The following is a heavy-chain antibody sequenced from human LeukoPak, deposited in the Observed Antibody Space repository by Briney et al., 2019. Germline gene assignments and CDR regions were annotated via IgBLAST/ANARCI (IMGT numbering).Heavy chain of an antibody. D-gene: IGHD2-21*01. V-gene: IGHV3-23*01. Sequence: GGSLRHSCVASGFSFGNYAISWVRQAPGKGLQWFSQISGTGGATWYAGFARDRFTISRDNSKKTLYLQMSGLRVEDTAMYYCVKDPRDTYGTNWFVSWGQGTLLIVSS. CDR3: VKDPRDTYGTNWFVS. CDR2: ISGTGGAT. J-gene: IGHJ5*01. CDR1: GFSFGNYA.